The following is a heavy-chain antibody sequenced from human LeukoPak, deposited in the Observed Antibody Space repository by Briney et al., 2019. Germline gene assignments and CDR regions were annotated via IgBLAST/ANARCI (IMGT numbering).Heavy chain of an antibody. J-gene: IGHJ6*03. V-gene: IGHV1-18*01. CDR1: GYTFTSYG. Sequence: ASVKVSCKASGYTFTSYGISWVRQAPGQGLEWMGWISAYDGNTNYAQKLQGRVTMTTDTSTSTAYMELSSLRSEDTAVYYCARGLRPSGYYYYYYCYYMDVWGKGTTVTVSS. D-gene: IGHD3-22*01. CDR2: ISAYDGNT. CDR3: ARGLRPSGYYYYYYCYYMDV.